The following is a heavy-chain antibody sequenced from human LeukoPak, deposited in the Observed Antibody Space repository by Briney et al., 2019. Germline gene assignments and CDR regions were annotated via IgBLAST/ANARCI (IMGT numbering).Heavy chain of an antibody. CDR2: ISDNEGRT. CDR3: ARHDSFIPY. V-gene: IGHV3-23*01. J-gene: IGHJ4*02. D-gene: IGHD5-18*01. CDR1: GFTFNYYA. Sequence: GGSLRLSCAASGFTFNYYAMSWVHQARGKGLEWVSGISDNEGRTYYTDSVKGRLTISRDNSKNTVYLQMNNLRADDTAVYFCARHDSFIPYWGQGTLVTVSS.